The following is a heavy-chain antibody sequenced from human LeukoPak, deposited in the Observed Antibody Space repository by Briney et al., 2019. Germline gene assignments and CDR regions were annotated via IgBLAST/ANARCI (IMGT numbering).Heavy chain of an antibody. D-gene: IGHD4-17*01. V-gene: IGHV1-3*01. CDR3: ARGLTVTTYYFDY. CDR1: GYTFTSYA. CDR2: INAGNGNT. J-gene: IGHJ4*02. Sequence: ASVKVSCKASGYTFTSYAMHWVRQAPGQRLEWMGWINAGNGNTKYSQKFQGRVTFTRDTSASTAYMELSSLRSEDTAVYYCARGLTVTTYYFDYWGQGILVTVSS.